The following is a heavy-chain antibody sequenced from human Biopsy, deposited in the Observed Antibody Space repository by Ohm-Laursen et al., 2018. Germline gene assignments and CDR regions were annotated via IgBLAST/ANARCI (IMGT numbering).Heavy chain of an antibody. D-gene: IGHD3-22*01. Sequence: LTCAVYGESFSGYYWTWIRQPPGKGLEWAGRIRSAFDGGTTDYAAPVKGRFRISRDDSNYTLYLQMNSLKIEDTAVYYCVTDQFFYDNSGYYDYWGQGTRVTVSS. J-gene: IGHJ4*02. CDR1: GESFSGYY. CDR3: VTDQFFYDNSGYYDY. V-gene: IGHV3-15*01. CDR2: IRSAFDGGTT.